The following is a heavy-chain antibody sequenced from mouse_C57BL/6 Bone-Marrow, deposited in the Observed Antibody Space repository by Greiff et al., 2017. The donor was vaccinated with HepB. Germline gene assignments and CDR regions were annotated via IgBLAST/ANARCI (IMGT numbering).Heavy chain of an antibody. CDR1: GFTFSSYT. D-gene: IGHD1-1*01. Sequence: EVMLVESGGGLVKPGGSLKLSCAASGFTFSSYTMSWVRQTPEKRLEWVATISGGGGNTYYPDSVKGRFTISRDNAKNTLYLQMSSLRSEDTALYYCARHPTTVVASYYFDYWGQGTTLTVSS. CDR3: ARHPTTVVASYYFDY. V-gene: IGHV5-9*01. J-gene: IGHJ2*01. CDR2: ISGGGGNT.